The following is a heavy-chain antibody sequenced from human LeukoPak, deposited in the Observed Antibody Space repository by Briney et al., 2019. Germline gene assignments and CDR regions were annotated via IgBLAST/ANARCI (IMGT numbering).Heavy chain of an antibody. Sequence: PGGSLRLSCAASGFSFSNSWMHWVRQAPGKGLEFASSIDAVGGGRYYSKSVKGRFTISRDNSKNTVYLQLGDLRPDDMGVYYCETLDLSEIPWGKGTLVTVSS. J-gene: IGHJ5*02. CDR2: IDAVGGGR. CDR3: ETLDLSEIP. D-gene: IGHD3/OR15-3a*01. V-gene: IGHV3-64*01. CDR1: GFSFSNSW.